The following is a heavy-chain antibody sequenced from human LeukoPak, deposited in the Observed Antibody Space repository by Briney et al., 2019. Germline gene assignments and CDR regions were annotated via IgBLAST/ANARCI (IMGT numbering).Heavy chain of an antibody. CDR1: GGSISSGGYS. J-gene: IGHJ3*02. D-gene: IGHD6-13*01. CDR2: IYYSGST. Sequence: SETLSLTRAVSGGSISSGGYSWSWIRQPPGKGLEWIGYIYYSGSTNYNPSLKSRVTISVDTSKNQFSLKLSSVTAADTAVYYCARGWVAAPGTDAFDIWGQGTMVTVSS. CDR3: ARGWVAAPGTDAFDI. V-gene: IGHV4-61*08.